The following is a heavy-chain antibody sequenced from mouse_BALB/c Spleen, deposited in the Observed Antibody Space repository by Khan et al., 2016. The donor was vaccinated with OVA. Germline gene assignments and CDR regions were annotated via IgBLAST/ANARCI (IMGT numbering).Heavy chain of an antibody. J-gene: IGHJ4*01. Sequence: EVQLQESGPGLVKPSQSLSLTCTVTGYSITSGYAWNWIRQFPGNKLEWMGYISYSGSTSYNPSLRSRISITRDTSKNQFFLQLNSVTTEDTATYYCARKNYYGYAMGYWGQGTSVTVAS. D-gene: IGHD1-1*01. CDR3: ARKNYYGYAMGY. CDR1: GYSITSGYA. CDR2: ISYSGST. V-gene: IGHV3-2*02.